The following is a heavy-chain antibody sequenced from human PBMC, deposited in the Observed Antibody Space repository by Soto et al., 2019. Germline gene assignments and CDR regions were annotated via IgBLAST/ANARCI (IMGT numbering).Heavy chain of an antibody. CDR1: GGTFSPYT. Sequence: QVQLVQSGAEVKKPGSSVKVSCKASGGTFSPYTINWVRQAPGQGLEWMGRIIPFHGVTNYAQKFQARVTIPADKSTITAYMELSGLRFEDTAMYYCTRDWEITVSTWSFGGFWGRGTLVTVSS. J-gene: IGHJ4*02. CDR3: TRDWEITVSTWSFGGF. V-gene: IGHV1-69*08. D-gene: IGHD3-10*01. CDR2: IIPFHGVT.